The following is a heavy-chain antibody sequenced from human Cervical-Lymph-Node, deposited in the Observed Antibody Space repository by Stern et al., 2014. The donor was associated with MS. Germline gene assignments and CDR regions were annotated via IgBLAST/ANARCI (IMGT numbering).Heavy chain of an antibody. J-gene: IGHJ5*02. CDR3: ARHGGPNWNHEAHNWFDP. CDR2: IYPGNSDT. V-gene: IGHV5-51*03. CDR1: KYNFNTHW. Sequence: EVQLVQSGAEVKKPGESLKISCKGSKYNFNTHWIAWVRKMPGKGLEWLGNIYPGNSDTRYNPSLQGQVSIAADKSITTAYLHFSSLKASDSAMYFCARHGGPNWNHEAHNWFDPWGQGTLVTVSS. D-gene: IGHD1-14*01.